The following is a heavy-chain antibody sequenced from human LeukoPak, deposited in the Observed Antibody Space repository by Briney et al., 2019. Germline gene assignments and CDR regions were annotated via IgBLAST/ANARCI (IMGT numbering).Heavy chain of an antibody. Sequence: PGGSLRLSCAASGFTFSTHAMTWVRQAPGKGLEWVSAVSGSGNSPYYADSVKGRFTISRDNSKNTLYLQMNSLRAEDTAVYYCAKDQGRYYYDSSGSGYWGQGTLVTVSS. J-gene: IGHJ4*02. V-gene: IGHV3-23*01. CDR2: VSGSGNSP. D-gene: IGHD3-22*01. CDR1: GFTFSTHA. CDR3: AKDQGRYYYDSSGSGY.